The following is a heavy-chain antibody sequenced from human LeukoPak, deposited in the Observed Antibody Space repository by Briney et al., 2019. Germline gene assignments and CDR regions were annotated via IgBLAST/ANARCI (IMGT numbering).Heavy chain of an antibody. CDR2: IRYDGEKQ. CDR3: AREKYGDYGLWFDP. D-gene: IGHD4-17*01. J-gene: IGHJ5*02. Sequence: QSGGSLRLSCAASGLTFSSYGMHWVRQAPGKGLEWVTFIRYDGEKQHYVDSVKGRFTISRDNAKNTLYLQMNSLRAEDTAVYYCAREKYGDYGLWFDPWGQGTLVTVSS. V-gene: IGHV3-30*02. CDR1: GLTFSSYG.